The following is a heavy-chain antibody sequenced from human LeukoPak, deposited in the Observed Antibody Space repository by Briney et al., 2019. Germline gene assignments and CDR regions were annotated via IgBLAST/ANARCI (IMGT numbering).Heavy chain of an antibody. CDR3: ARHARMVLYYYYYMDV. CDR2: INHSGST. V-gene: IGHV4-34*01. J-gene: IGHJ6*03. Sequence: SETLSLTCAVYGVSFSGYYWSWIRQPPGKGLEWIGEINHSGSTNYNPSLKSRVTISVDTSKNQFSLKLSSVTAADTAVYYCARHARMVLYYYYYMDVWGKGTTVTVSS. CDR1: GVSFSGYY. D-gene: IGHD3-10*01.